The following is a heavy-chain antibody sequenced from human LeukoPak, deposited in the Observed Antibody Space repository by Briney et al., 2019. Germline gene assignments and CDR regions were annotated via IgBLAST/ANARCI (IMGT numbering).Heavy chain of an antibody. J-gene: IGHJ3*02. V-gene: IGHV4-30-4*08. CDR3: ARDLDYYDGSPSLRGAFDI. D-gene: IGHD3-22*01. CDR2: IYYSGST. Sequence: TASETLSLTCTVSGGSISSGDYYWSWIRQPPGKGLEWIGYIYYSGSTYYNPSLKSRVTISVDTSKNQFSLKLSSVTAADTAVYYCARDLDYYDGSPSLRGAFDIWGQGTMVTVSS. CDR1: GGSISSGDYY.